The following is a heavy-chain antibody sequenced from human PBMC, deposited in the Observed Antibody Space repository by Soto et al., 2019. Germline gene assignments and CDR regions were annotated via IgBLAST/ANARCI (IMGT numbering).Heavy chain of an antibody. J-gene: IGHJ3*02. CDR3: AGTNDYGDYYRAFDI. CDR2: ISSSSSTI. V-gene: IGHV3-48*01. CDR1: GFTFSSYS. Sequence: RRLSCAASGFTFSSYSMNWVRQAPGKGLEWVSYISSSSSTIYYADSVKGRFTISRDNAKNSLYLQMNSLRAEDTAVYYCAGTNDYGDYYRAFDIWGQGTMVTVSS. D-gene: IGHD4-17*01.